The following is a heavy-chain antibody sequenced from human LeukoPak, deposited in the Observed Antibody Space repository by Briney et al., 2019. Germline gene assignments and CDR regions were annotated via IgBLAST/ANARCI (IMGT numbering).Heavy chain of an antibody. CDR1: GGTFISYA. J-gene: IGHJ5*02. V-gene: IGHV1-69*05. D-gene: IGHD3-3*01. CDR3: ARRRFLEWSNWFDP. Sequence: ASVKVSCKASGGTFISYAISWVRQAPGQGREWMGGIIPIFGTANYAQKFQGRVTITTDESTSTAYMELSSLRSEDTAVYYCARRRFLEWSNWFDPWGQGTLVTVSS. CDR2: IIPIFGTA.